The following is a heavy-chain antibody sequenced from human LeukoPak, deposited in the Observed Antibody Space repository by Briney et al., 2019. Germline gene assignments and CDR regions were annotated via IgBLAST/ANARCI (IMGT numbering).Heavy chain of an antibody. Sequence: PSETLSLTCTVPGGSISSGDYYWSWIRQPPGKGLEWIGYIYYSGSTYYNPSLKSRVTISVDTSKNQFSLKLSSVTAADTAVYYCAREGPLDPAVRVDAFDIWGQGTMVTVSS. D-gene: IGHD1-1*01. CDR3: AREGPLDPAVRVDAFDI. V-gene: IGHV4-30-4*01. J-gene: IGHJ3*02. CDR2: IYYSGST. CDR1: GGSISSGDYY.